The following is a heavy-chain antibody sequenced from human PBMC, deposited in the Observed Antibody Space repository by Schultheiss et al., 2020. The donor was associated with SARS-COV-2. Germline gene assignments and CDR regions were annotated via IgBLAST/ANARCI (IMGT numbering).Heavy chain of an antibody. CDR2: ISSSSSTI. V-gene: IGHV3-48*04. CDR1: GFTFSSYS. Sequence: GESLKISCAASGFTFSSYSMNWVRQAPGKGLEWVSYISSSSSTIYYADSVKGRFTISRDNAKNSLYLQMNSLRAEDTAVYYCARDTGSLYWGQGTLVTVSS. D-gene: IGHD1-14*01. J-gene: IGHJ4*02. CDR3: ARDTGSLY.